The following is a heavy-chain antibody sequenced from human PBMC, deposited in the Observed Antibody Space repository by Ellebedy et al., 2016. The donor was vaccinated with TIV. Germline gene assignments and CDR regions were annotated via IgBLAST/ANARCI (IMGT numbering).Heavy chain of an antibody. J-gene: IGHJ4*02. CDR1: GFTFSSYA. CDR2: ISGSGGST. CDR3: ARAGNGGSCYL. D-gene: IGHD2-15*01. V-gene: IGHV3-23*01. Sequence: GGSLRLSXAASGFTFSSYAMSWVRQAPGKGLEWVSAISGSGGSTYYADSVKGRFTISRDNSKNTLYLQMNSLRAEDTAVYYCARAGNGGSCYLWGQGTLVTVSS.